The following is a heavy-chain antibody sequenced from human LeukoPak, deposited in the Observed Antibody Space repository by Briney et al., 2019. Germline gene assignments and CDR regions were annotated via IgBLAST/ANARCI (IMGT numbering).Heavy chain of an antibody. D-gene: IGHD6-13*01. CDR2: INNVGSST. CDR3: AKEGGYSSTWY. V-gene: IGHV3-74*01. Sequence: SGGSLRLSCAASGFTFSSYWMHWVRQAPGKGLVWVSRINNVGSSTTYADSVKGRFTISRDNAKNTLHLQMNSLRAEDTAIYYCAKEGGYSSTWYWGQGTLVTVSS. CDR1: GFTFSSYW. J-gene: IGHJ4*02.